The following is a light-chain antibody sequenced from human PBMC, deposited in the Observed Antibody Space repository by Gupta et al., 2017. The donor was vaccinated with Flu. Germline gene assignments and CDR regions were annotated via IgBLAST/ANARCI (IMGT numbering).Light chain of an antibody. V-gene: IGLV2-14*01. CDR1: SDDVGGYNF. Sequence: QSALTQPASVTGSPGQPITISCSGTSDDVGGYNFVSWYQQHPGKVPKLMIYEFSKRPSGVSDRFSGSRSGNTASLTISGLQTEDEADYYCSSYAASSTYVFGSGTKVIVL. J-gene: IGLJ1*01. CDR2: EFS. CDR3: SSYAASSTYV.